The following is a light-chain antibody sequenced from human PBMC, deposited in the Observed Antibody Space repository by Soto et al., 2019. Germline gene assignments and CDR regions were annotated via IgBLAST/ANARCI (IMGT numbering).Light chain of an antibody. V-gene: IGKV1-39*01. CDR3: QPTVNTPWT. CDR1: QRISNF. J-gene: IGKJ1*01. CDR2: GAS. Sequence: DIQLTQSPSSLSASVGDSITITCRASQRISNFVNWYQHKPGEAPRLLIYGASTLPSGVPSRFSGSGSGTDFTLTIGSLQPEDFATYYCQPTVNTPWTFGQGTQVDIK.